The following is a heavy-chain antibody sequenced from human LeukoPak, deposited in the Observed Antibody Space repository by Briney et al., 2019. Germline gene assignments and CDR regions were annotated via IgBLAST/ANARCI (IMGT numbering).Heavy chain of an antibody. CDR2: IYHSGST. V-gene: IGHV4-38-2*02. Sequence: PSETLSLTCTVSGYSINSGYYWGWIRQPPGKGLEWIGSIYHSGSTYYNPSLKGRVTLSVDTSKNQFSLKLSSVTAADTAVYYCARDLTSTVTTFDYWGQGTLVTVSS. CDR1: GYSINSGYY. D-gene: IGHD4-17*01. J-gene: IGHJ4*02. CDR3: ARDLTSTVTTFDY.